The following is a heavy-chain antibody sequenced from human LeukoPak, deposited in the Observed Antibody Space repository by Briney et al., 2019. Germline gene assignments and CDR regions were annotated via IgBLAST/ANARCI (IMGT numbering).Heavy chain of an antibody. D-gene: IGHD3-22*01. CDR2: ISAYNGNT. CDR1: GYSFSSYG. Sequence: ASVKVSCKASGYSFSSYGISWVRQAPGQGLEWMGWISAYNGNTNYAQNLQGRVSMTTDTSTSTAYMELSSLTSDDTAVYYCARGYDSSGYYYTENNGFDPWGQGTLVTVSS. J-gene: IGHJ5*02. V-gene: IGHV1-18*01. CDR3: ARGYDSSGYYYTENNGFDP.